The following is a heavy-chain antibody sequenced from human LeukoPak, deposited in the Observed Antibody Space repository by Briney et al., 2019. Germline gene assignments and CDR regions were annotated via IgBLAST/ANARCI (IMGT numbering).Heavy chain of an antibody. CDR3: ARVGAAVY. V-gene: IGHV4-61*01. CDR1: GGSVSSGSYY. D-gene: IGHD3-3*01. Sequence: SETLSLTCTVSGGSVSSGSYYWSWIRQPPGKGLEWIGYIYYSGSTYYNPSLKSRVTISVDTSKNQFSLKLSSVTAADTAVYYCARVGAAVYWGQGTLVTVSS. J-gene: IGHJ4*02. CDR2: IYYSGST.